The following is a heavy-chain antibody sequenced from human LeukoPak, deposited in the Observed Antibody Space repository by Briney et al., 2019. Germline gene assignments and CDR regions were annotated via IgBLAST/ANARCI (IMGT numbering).Heavy chain of an antibody. Sequence: GGSLRPSCAASGFTFSSYGMHWVRQAPGKGLEWVAVIWYDRSNKYYADSVKGRFTISRDNSKNTLYLQMNSLRAEDTAVYYCARETHSGGSPIDYWGQGTLVTVSS. D-gene: IGHD2-15*01. CDR1: GFTFSSYG. J-gene: IGHJ4*02. CDR3: ARETHSGGSPIDY. V-gene: IGHV3-33*01. CDR2: IWYDRSNK.